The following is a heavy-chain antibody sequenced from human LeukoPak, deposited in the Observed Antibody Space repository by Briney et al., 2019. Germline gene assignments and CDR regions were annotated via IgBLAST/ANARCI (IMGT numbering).Heavy chain of an antibody. CDR3: ARGLWFGDY. CDR2: ISSNGGST. Sequence: PGGSLRLSCAASGFTFSSYAMHWVRQAPGKGLEYVSAISSNGGSTYYANSVKGRFTISRDNSKNTLYLQMGSLRAEDMAVYYCARGLWFGDYWGQGTLVTVSS. V-gene: IGHV3-64*01. CDR1: GFTFSSYA. J-gene: IGHJ4*02. D-gene: IGHD3-10*01.